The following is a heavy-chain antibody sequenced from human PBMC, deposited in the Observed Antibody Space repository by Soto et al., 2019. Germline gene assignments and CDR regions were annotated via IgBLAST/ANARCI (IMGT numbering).Heavy chain of an antibody. CDR3: ARGWFGTDV. J-gene: IGHJ6*04. D-gene: IGHD3-10*01. CDR1: ALTFSGRS. V-gene: IGHV3-74*01. Sequence: EVQLVESGGGLVQPGGSLRLSCAASALTFSGRSVHWVRQAPGKGMVWVSGIDKVGTDATYADSVKGRFTSARDNAKTTVYLQMNSLRVEDTAVYYCARGWFGTDVGGKGTTVTVSS. CDR2: IDKVGTDA.